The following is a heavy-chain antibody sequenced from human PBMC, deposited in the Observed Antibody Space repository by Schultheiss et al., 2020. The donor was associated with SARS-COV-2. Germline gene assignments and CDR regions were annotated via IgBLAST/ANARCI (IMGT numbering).Heavy chain of an antibody. D-gene: IGHD1-26*01. CDR2: MNPNNGDT. CDR1: GYTFTSYD. J-gene: IGHJ4*02. Sequence: ASVKVSCKASGYTFTSYDINWVRQATGQGLEWMGWMNPNNGDTDYAQKFQGRVIMTRNTSINTAYMELSGLRSDDTVVYYCATGFLRVGADWGQGTLVTVSS. V-gene: IGHV1-8*01. CDR3: ATGFLRVGAD.